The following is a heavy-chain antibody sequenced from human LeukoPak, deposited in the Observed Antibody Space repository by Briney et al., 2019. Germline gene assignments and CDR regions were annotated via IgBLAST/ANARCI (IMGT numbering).Heavy chain of an antibody. J-gene: IGHJ4*02. CDR2: IIPIFGTA. Sequence: GASVKVSCKASGGTFSSYAISWVRQAPGQGLEWMGGIIPIFGTANYAQKFQGRVTITADESTSTAYMELSSLRSEDTAVYYCARTTDLLEWLSFDHWGQGILVTV. V-gene: IGHV1-69*13. CDR1: GGTFSSYA. CDR3: ARTTDLLEWLSFDH. D-gene: IGHD3-3*01.